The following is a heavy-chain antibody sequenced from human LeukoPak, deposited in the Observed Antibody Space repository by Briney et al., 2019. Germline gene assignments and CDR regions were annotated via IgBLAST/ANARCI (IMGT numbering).Heavy chain of an antibody. V-gene: IGHV3-66*01. CDR2: IYSGGST. Sequence: PGGSLRLSGAASGFTVSSNYMSWVRQAPGKGLEWVSVIYSGGSTYYADSVKGRFTISRDNSKNTLYLQMNSLRAEDTAVYYCARDGRGYCSGGSCYPTYYYGMDVWGQGTTVTVSS. J-gene: IGHJ6*02. D-gene: IGHD2-15*01. CDR3: ARDGRGYCSGGSCYPTYYYGMDV. CDR1: GFTVSSNY.